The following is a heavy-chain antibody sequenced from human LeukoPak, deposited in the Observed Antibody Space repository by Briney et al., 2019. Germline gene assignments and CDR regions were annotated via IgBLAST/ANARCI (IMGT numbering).Heavy chain of an antibody. CDR3: ARPRTIFDAFDI. V-gene: IGHV4-34*01. CDR2: INHSGNT. CDR1: GGSFSGYY. J-gene: IGHJ3*02. D-gene: IGHD3-3*01. Sequence: SETLSLTCAVYGGSFSGYYWSWIRQPPGKGLEWIGEINHSGNTNYNPSLKSRVTISVDTSKNQFSRKLSSVTAADTAVYYCARPRTIFDAFDIWGQGTMVTVSS.